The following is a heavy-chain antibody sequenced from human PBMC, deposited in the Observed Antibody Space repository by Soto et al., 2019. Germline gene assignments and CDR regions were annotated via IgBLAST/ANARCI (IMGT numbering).Heavy chain of an antibody. CDR2: IKSKTDGGTT. J-gene: IGHJ4*02. D-gene: IGHD3-10*01. V-gene: IGHV3-15*01. Sequence: PGGSLRLSCAASGFTFSNAWMSWVRQAPGKGLEWVGRIKSKTDGGTTDYAAPVKGRFTISRDDSKNTLYLQMNSLKTEDTAVYYCTTSPTRSGYYGSAPMGGDSPDLDYWGQGTLVTVSS. CDR1: GFTFSNAW. CDR3: TTSPTRSGYYGSAPMGGDSPDLDY.